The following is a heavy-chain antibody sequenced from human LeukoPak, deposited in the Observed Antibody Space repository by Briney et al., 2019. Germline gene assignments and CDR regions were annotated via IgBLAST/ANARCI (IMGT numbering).Heavy chain of an antibody. J-gene: IGHJ4*02. V-gene: IGHV3-53*01. CDR2: IYSGGNT. CDR1: GFTVSSNY. Sequence: PGGSLRLSCAASGFTVSSNYMSWVRQAPGNGLEWVSIIYSGGNTYYADSVKGRFTISRDNSKNTLYLQMNSLRAEDTAVYYCARHLYFDYWGQGTLVTVSS. CDR3: ARHLYFDY.